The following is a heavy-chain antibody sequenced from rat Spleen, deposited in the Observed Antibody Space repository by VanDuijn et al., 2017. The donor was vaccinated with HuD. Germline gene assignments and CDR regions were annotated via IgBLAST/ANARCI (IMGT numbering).Heavy chain of an antibody. CDR1: GFTYSNYV. V-gene: IGHV5S13*01. J-gene: IGHJ1*01. CDR3: TRRGYLSDWYFDF. CDR2: ISTGGGNT. Sequence: EVQLVESGGGLVQPGRSLKLSCAASGFTYSNYVMAWVRQAPTKGLEWVASISTGGGNTYYRDSVKGRFTISRDNAKNTLNLHMDSLRSEDTAVYYCTRRGYLSDWYFDFWGPGTMVTVSS. D-gene: IGHD4-4*01.